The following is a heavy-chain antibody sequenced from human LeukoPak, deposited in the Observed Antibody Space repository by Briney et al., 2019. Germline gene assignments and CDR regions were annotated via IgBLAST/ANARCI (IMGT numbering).Heavy chain of an antibody. D-gene: IGHD3-16*01. J-gene: IGHJ4*02. V-gene: IGHV3-23*01. CDR3: ARGPGFRGIFDY. CDR2: ISGSGGST. CDR1: GFTFSSYA. Sequence: GGSLRLSCAASGFTFSSYAMSWVRQAPGKGLEWVSAISGSGGSTYYADSVKGRFTISRDNSKNTLYLQMSSLRVEDTAVYYCARGPGFRGIFDYWGQGTLVTVSS.